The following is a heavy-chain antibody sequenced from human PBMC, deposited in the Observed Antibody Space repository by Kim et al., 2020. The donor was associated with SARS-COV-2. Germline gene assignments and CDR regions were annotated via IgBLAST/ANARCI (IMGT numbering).Heavy chain of an antibody. D-gene: IGHD1-7*01. CDR2: ISAYNGNT. V-gene: IGHV1-18*01. CDR3: ARDQFTITGTTDFDY. J-gene: IGHJ4*02. CDR1: GYTFTSYG. Sequence: ASVKVSCKASGYTFTSYGISWVRKAPGQGLEWMGWISAYNGNTNYAQKLQGRVTMTTDTSTSTAYMELRSLRSDDTAVYYCARDQFTITGTTDFDYWGQGTLVTVSS.